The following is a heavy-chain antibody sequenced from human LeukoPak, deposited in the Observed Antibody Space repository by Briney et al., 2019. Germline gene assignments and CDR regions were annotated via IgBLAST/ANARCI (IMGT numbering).Heavy chain of an antibody. CDR2: INHSGST. D-gene: IGHD5-18*01. V-gene: IGHV4-34*01. J-gene: IGHJ4*02. CDR1: GGSFSGYY. Sequence: ETLSLTCAVYGGSFSGYYWSWIRQPPGKGLEWIGEINHSGSTNYNPSLKSRVTISVDTSKNQFSLKLSSVTAADTAVYYCARGTAMAPYYFGYWGQGTLVTVSS. CDR3: ARGTAMAPYYFGY.